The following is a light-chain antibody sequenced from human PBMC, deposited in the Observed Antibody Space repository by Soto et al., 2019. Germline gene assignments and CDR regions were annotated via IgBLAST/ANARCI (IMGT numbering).Light chain of an antibody. CDR3: QQYNSYWT. CDR1: QSISSW. CDR2: DAS. V-gene: IGKV1-5*01. Sequence: DIQMTQSPSTLSASVGDRVTITCRASQSISSWLAWYQQKPGKAPKLLIYDASSLESGVPSRFXXXXXXXXXXXXXXSLQPDDFATYYCQQYNSYWTFGQGTKVEIK. J-gene: IGKJ1*01.